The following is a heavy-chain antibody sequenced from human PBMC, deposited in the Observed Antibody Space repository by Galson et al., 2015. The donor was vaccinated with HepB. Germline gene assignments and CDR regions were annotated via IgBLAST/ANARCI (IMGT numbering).Heavy chain of an antibody. V-gene: IGHV1-8*01. CDR3: ARAYTPPPGYDFWSGYFLPTQRCWFDP. Sequence: SVKVSCKASGYTFTSYDINWVRQATGQGLEWMGWMNPNSGNTGYAQKFQGRVTMTRNTSISTAYMELSSLRSEDTAVYYCARAYTPPPGYDFWSGYFLPTQRCWFDPWGQGTLVTVSS. J-gene: IGHJ5*02. CDR2: MNPNSGNT. D-gene: IGHD3-3*01. CDR1: GYTFTSYD.